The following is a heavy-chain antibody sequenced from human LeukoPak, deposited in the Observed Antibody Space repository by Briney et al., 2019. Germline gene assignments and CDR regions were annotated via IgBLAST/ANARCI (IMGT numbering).Heavy chain of an antibody. V-gene: IGHV1-2*02. Sequence: GASLKVSCKASGYSFTDYFLHWVRQAPGQGLEWMGWNNPNSGGSNSAQKFQGRVPMTRDTSINTAYMELSSLKSDDTAIYYCVRDLDSSNCLWGQGTLVTVSS. D-gene: IGHD6-13*01. CDR1: GYSFTDYF. J-gene: IGHJ4*02. CDR2: NNPNSGGS. CDR3: VRDLDSSNCL.